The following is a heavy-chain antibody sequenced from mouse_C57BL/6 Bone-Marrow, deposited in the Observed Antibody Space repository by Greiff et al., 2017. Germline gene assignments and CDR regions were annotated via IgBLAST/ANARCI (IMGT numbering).Heavy chain of an antibody. CDR2: IYPGSGNT. CDR3: ARNWVYFDY. CDR1: GYTFTDYY. Sequence: VQLQQSGAELVRPGASVKLSCKASGYTFTDYYINWVKQRPGQGLEWIARIYPGSGNTYYNEKFKGKATLTAEKSSSTAYMQLSSRTSEDSAVYVCARNWVYFDYWGQGTTLTVSS. J-gene: IGHJ2*01. V-gene: IGHV1-76*01. D-gene: IGHD4-1*01.